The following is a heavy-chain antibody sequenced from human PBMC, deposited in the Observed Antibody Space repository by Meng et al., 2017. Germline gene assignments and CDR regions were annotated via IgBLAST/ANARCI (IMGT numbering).Heavy chain of an antibody. CDR1: GGSISSSSYY. CDR3: ARAKDTAMVFDY. CDR2: IYHSGST. V-gene: IGHV4-39*07. J-gene: IGHJ4*02. Sequence: SETLSLTCTVSGGSISSSSYYWGWIRQPPGKGLEWIGSIYHSGSTYYNPSLKSRVTISVDTSKNQFSLKLSSVTAADTAVYYCARAKDTAMVFDYWGQGTLVTVSS. D-gene: IGHD5-18*01.